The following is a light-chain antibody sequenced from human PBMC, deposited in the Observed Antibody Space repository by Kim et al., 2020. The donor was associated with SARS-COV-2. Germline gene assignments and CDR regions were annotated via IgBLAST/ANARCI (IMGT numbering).Light chain of an antibody. J-gene: IGKJ2*01. CDR3: QQYYSAPPYT. Sequence: DIVMTQSPDSLAVSLGERATINCKSSQNVLYSSNNKNYLAWYQQKPGQPPKLLIYWASTRESGVPDRFSSSGSGTDFTLTISSLQAEDVAVYYCQQYYSAPPYTFGQGTKLEI. V-gene: IGKV4-1*01. CDR1: QNVLYSSNNKNY. CDR2: WAS.